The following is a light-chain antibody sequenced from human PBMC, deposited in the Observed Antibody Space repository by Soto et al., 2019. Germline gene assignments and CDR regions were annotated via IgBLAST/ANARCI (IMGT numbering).Light chain of an antibody. CDR1: SSDVGGYNY. CDR2: AVS. CDR3: SSSAASSTWV. V-gene: IGLV2-14*01. Sequence: QSVLTQPPSASGSPGQSVTISCTGTSSDVGGYNYVSWYQQHPGKAPKLIIYAVSSRPSGVSNRFSGSKSGNTASLTISGLQAEDEADYYCSSSAASSTWVFGGGTQLTVL. J-gene: IGLJ3*02.